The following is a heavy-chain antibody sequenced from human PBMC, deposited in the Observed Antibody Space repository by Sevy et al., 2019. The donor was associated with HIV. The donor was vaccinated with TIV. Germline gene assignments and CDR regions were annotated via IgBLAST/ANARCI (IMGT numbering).Heavy chain of an antibody. D-gene: IGHD2-15*01. J-gene: IGHJ4*02. Sequence: GGSLRLSCAASGFTLSSRWMSCVRQAPGKGLEWVANIKQDGSEKYYVDSVKDRFTISRDNAKNSLYLQMNSLRAEDTAVYYCVPSGGGHAGYWGQGTLVTVSS. CDR3: VPSGGGHAGY. V-gene: IGHV3-7*01. CDR1: GFTLSSRW. CDR2: IKQDGSEK.